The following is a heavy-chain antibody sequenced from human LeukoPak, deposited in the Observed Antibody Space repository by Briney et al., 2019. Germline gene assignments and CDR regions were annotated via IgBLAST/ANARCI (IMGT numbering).Heavy chain of an antibody. CDR3: ARGDYSDYHSTYYVDY. D-gene: IGHD4-11*01. CDR2: ISSSGSTI. Sequence: GGSLRLSCAASGFTFSSYEMNWVRQAPGKGLEWVSYISSSGSTIYYADSVKGRFTISRDNAKNSLYLQMNSLRVDDTAVYYCARGDYSDYHSTYYVDYWGQGTLVTVSS. V-gene: IGHV3-48*03. J-gene: IGHJ4*02. CDR1: GFTFSSYE.